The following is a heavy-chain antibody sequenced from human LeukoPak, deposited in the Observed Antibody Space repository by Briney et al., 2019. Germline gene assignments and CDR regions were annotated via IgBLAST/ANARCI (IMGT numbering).Heavy chain of an antibody. CDR2: INHSGST. CDR3: ARRPRNGENYDGPSGLDY. CDR1: GESFSGYY. D-gene: IGHD4-23*01. V-gene: IGHV4-34*01. J-gene: IGHJ4*02. Sequence: SQTLPLTCAVYGESFSGYYWSWIRQPPGKGLEWIGEINHSGSTNYNPSLKSRVTISVDTSKNQFSLKVSSVTAADTAVYYCARRPRNGENYDGPSGLDYWGQGTLVTVSS.